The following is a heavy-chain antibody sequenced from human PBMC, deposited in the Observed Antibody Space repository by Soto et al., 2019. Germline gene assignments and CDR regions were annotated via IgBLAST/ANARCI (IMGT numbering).Heavy chain of an antibody. CDR2: ITPTLNIA. J-gene: IGHJ4*02. CDR1: GGTFSSYT. D-gene: IGHD1-26*01. CDR3: ARGYYSGSNPSSFDY. V-gene: IGHV1-69*01. Sequence: QLQLVQSGAEVREPGSSVKVSCKASGGTFSSYTVIWVRQAPGQGLEWMGGITPTLNIAKYAEKFQGRVTITADESTSTVNMHLSSLRSEDTACYFGARGYYSGSNPSSFDYWGQGTLVAVSS.